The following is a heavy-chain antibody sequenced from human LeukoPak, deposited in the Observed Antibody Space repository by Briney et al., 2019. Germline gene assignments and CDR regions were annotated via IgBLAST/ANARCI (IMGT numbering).Heavy chain of an antibody. V-gene: IGHV3-30*02. CDR3: ARGGQAGTGDL. J-gene: IGHJ5*02. Sequence: GGSLRLSCAASGFTFSSYGMHWGRQAPGKGLKWVAFIRSDGSNKYYADSVKGRFTISRDNSKNTLYLQMNSLRAEDTAVYYCARGGQAGTGDLWGQGTLVTVSS. D-gene: IGHD3-10*01. CDR2: IRSDGSNK. CDR1: GFTFSSYG.